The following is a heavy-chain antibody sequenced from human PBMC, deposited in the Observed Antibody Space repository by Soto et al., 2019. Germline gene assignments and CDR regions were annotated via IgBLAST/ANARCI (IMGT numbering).Heavy chain of an antibody. V-gene: IGHV1-3*01. D-gene: IGHD2-21*01. J-gene: IGHJ4*02. Sequence: ASVKVSFQASGHTFTRYVIHWVRQAPGQRPEWMGWINAGKGHTKYSQKFQDRVTITRDTSASTAYMEMSSLRSEDTAVYHCATDPALYSGINDSHCDSWGRGTLVTVSS. CDR2: INAGKGHT. CDR1: GHTFTRYV. CDR3: ATDPALYSGINDSHCDS.